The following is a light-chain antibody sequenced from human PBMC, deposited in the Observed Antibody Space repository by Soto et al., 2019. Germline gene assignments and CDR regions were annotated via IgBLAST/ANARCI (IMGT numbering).Light chain of an antibody. CDR3: QQYYSTPRT. J-gene: IGKJ1*01. CDR1: QSVLYSSNNKNY. Sequence: DIVMTQSPDSLAVSLGERATINCKSSQSVLYSSNNKNYLAWYQQKPGQPPKLLIYWASTWESGVPDRFSGSGSGTDFTLTISSLQAEDVAVYYCQQYYSTPRTFGQGTKV. V-gene: IGKV4-1*01. CDR2: WAS.